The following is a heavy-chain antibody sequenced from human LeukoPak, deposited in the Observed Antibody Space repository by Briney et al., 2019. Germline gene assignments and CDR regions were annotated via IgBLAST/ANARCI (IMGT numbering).Heavy chain of an antibody. CDR1: GGTFSSYA. V-gene: IGHV1-69*13. D-gene: IGHD3-10*01. Sequence: PVKVSCKASGGTFSSYAISWVRQAPGQGLEWMGGIIPIFGTANYAQKFQGRVTITADESTSTAYMELSSLRSEDTAVYYCARDWKVRGVIITLDAFDIWGQGTMVTVSS. CDR3: ARDWKVRGVIITLDAFDI. J-gene: IGHJ3*02. CDR2: IIPIFGTA.